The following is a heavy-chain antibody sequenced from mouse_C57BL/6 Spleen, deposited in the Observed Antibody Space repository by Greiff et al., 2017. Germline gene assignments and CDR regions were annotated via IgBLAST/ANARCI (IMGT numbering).Heavy chain of an antibody. CDR1: GYTFTGYW. D-gene: IGHD2-1*01. CDR2: ILPGSGST. J-gene: IGHJ3*01. Sequence: QVQLQQSGAELMKPGASVKLSCKATGYTFTGYWIAWVQQRPGHGLEWIGEILPGSGSTNYNEKFKGKATFTAATSSNTAYLQLSSRTTEDSAIYYCARGEVYYGNYPFAYWGQGTLVTVSA. CDR3: ARGEVYYGNYPFAY. V-gene: IGHV1-9*01.